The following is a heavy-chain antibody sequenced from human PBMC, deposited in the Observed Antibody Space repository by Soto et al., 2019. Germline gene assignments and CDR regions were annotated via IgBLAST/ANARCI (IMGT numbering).Heavy chain of an antibody. CDR1: GYTFTSYA. CDR2: INAGNGNT. J-gene: IGHJ4*02. Sequence: ASVKVSCKASGYTFTSYAMHWVRQAPGQRLEWMGWINAGNGNTKYSQKFQGRVTITRDTSASTAYMELSSLRSEDTAVYYRARDFHFGVVIYYFDPWGQGTPVTVSS. V-gene: IGHV1-3*01. CDR3: ARDFHFGVVIYYFDP. D-gene: IGHD3-3*01.